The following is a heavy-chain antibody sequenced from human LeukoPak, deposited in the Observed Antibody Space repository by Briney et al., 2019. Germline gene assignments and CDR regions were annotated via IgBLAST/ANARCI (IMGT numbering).Heavy chain of an antibody. CDR3: AKYSGSLDY. V-gene: IGHV3-30*18. D-gene: IGHD1-26*01. J-gene: IGHJ4*02. Sequence: GRSLRLSCAASGFTSSSYGMHWVRQAPGKGLERVAVISYDGSNKYYADSVKGRFTISRDNSKNTLYLQMNSLRAEDTAVYYCAKYSGSLDYWGQGTLVTVSS. CDR1: GFTSSSYG. CDR2: ISYDGSNK.